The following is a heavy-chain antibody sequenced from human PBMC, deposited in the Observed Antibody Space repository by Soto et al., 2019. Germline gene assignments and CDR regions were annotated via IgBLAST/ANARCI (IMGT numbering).Heavy chain of an antibody. CDR3: AHTFTIFGVAAPYFHN. J-gene: IGHJ4*02. V-gene: IGHV2-5*01. Sequence: QITLKESGPTLVKPTQTLTLTCTFSGFSLSTSGVGVGWIRQPPGKALEWLGIIYWNDDKRYSPSLKSRLTITKDTSKNQVVLTMTNMDPVDTATYYCAHTFTIFGVAAPYFHNWGQGTLVTVSS. CDR2: IYWNDDK. D-gene: IGHD3-3*01. CDR1: GFSLSTSGVG.